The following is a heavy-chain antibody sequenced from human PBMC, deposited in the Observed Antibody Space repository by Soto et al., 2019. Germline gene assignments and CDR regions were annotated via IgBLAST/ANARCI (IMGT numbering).Heavy chain of an antibody. CDR2: INDRGSI. J-gene: IGHJ2*01. CDR3: AREGHDILTGPPWVWYFDL. Sequence: QVQLQQWGAGPLRPLETLSLTCGVSGGSFSGYYWAWIRQSPGKGLEWIGEINDRGSINYNPSLKSRVSISVDTSKNHYSLKLRSVTAADTAVYYCAREGHDILTGPPWVWYFDLWGRCTLVTVSS. CDR1: GGSFSGYY. V-gene: IGHV4-34*01. D-gene: IGHD3-9*01.